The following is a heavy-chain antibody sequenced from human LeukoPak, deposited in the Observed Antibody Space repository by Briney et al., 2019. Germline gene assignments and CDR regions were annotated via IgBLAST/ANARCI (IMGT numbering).Heavy chain of an antibody. J-gene: IGHJ3*02. V-gene: IGHV4-39*07. CDR3: ARDRDAFDI. CDR1: GGSISSSSYY. CDR2: IYYSGST. Sequence: PSETLSLTCTVSGGSISSSSYYWGWIRQPPGKGLECIGSIYYSGSTYYNPSLKSRVTISVDTSKNQFSLKLSSVTAADTAVYYCARDRDAFDIWGQGTMVTVSS.